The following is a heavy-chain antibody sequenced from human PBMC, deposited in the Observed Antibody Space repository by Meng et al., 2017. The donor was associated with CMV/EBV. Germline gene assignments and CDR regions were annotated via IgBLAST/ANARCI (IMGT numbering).Heavy chain of an antibody. CDR2: ISSSSSYI. J-gene: IGHJ6*02. CDR3: ARDGLECSSTSCDYYYYYGMDV. CDR1: GFTFSSYS. D-gene: IGHD2-2*01. V-gene: IGHV3-21*01. Sequence: GESLKISCAASGFTFSSYSMNWVRQAPGKGLEWVSSISSSSSYIYYADSVKGRFTISRDNAKNSLYLQMSSLRAEDTAVYYCARDGLECSSTSCDYYYYYGMDVWGQGTTVTVSS.